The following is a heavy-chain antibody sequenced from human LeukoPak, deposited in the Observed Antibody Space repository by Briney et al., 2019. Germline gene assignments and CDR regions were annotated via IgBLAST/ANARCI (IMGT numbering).Heavy chain of an antibody. CDR2: INHSGST. CDR1: GGSFSGYY. CDR3: ARESSAISLGYYYYYGMDV. D-gene: IGHD2-21*01. J-gene: IGHJ6*02. V-gene: IGHV4-34*01. Sequence: SETLSLTCAVYGGSFSGYYWSWIRQPPGKGLEWIGEINHSGSTNYNPSLKSRVTISVDTSKNQFSLKLSSVTAADTAVYYCARESSAISLGYYYYYGMDVWGQGTTVTVSS.